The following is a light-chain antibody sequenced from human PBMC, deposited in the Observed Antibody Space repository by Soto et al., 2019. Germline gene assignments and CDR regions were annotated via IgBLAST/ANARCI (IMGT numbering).Light chain of an antibody. CDR2: GAS. V-gene: IGKV1-39*01. J-gene: IGKJ3*01. Sequence: DIQMTQSPSSLSASVGDGVTITCRASQSISNHVNWYQQKPGKAPKLLISGASSLQGGVSSRFSGSGSGTDFTLTISGLQPEDFATYSCQQSYTIPIFGPGTTVDVK. CDR3: QQSYTIPI. CDR1: QSISNH.